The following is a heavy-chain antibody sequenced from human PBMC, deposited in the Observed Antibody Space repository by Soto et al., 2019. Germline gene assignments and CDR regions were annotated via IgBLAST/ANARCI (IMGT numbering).Heavy chain of an antibody. Sequence: PGGSLRLSCAASGFTFSSYAMHWVRQAPGKGLEWVAVISYDGSNKYYADSVKGRFTISRDNSKNTMYLQRNSLRAEDTAVYNCARDLLVAATYYYYGMDVWGQGTTVTV. D-gene: IGHD2-15*01. CDR2: ISYDGSNK. CDR1: GFTFSSYA. J-gene: IGHJ6*02. CDR3: ARDLLVAATYYYYGMDV. V-gene: IGHV3-30-3*01.